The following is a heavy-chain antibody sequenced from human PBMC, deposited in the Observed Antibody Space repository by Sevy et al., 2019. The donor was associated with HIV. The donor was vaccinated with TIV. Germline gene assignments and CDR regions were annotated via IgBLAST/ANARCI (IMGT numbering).Heavy chain of an antibody. CDR2: VYPGDSDT. V-gene: IGHV5-51*01. D-gene: IGHD3-10*01. CDR3: ARRSVRSLNNWIDP. J-gene: IGHJ5*02. CDR1: GYSFSDYW. Sequence: GESLKISCKGSGYSFSDYWIGWVRQMPGKGLEWVGIVYPGDSDTTYSPSFQGQVTISVDKSISTAYLQWNSLKASDTAIYYCARRSVRSLNNWIDPWGQGTLVTVSS.